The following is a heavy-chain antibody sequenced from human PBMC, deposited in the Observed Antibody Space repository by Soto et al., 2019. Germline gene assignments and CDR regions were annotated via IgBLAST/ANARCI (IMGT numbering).Heavy chain of an antibody. CDR1: GFTFSSYG. D-gene: IGHD3-10*01. J-gene: IGHJ4*02. Sequence: EVPLVESGGALVQPGGSLRLSCAASGFTFSSYGMHWVRQAPGKGLEYVSAISNDGGTTYYTKSVKDRFSISRDNSKNTLYLQMGSLRAEDMAVYYCARSYYGSPDYWGQGTRVTVSS. V-gene: IGHV3-64*01. CDR2: ISNDGGTT. CDR3: ARSYYGSPDY.